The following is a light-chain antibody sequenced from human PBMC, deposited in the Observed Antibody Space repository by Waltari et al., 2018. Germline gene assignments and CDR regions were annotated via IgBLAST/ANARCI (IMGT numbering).Light chain of an antibody. CDR3: QTWGSGIRV. J-gene: IGLJ3*02. V-gene: IGLV4-69*01. CDR2: LNSDGSH. Sequence: QLVLTQSPSASASLGASVKLTCTLSSGHSDYAIAWHQHQPDKGPRYLMMLNSDGSHNEGDGIPDRFSGSSSGTERYLTISSLQSEDEADYYCQTWGSGIRVFGGGTKLTVL. CDR1: SGHSDYA.